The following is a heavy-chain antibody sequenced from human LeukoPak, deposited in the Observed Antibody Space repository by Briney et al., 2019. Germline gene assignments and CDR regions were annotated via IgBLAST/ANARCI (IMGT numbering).Heavy chain of an antibody. J-gene: IGHJ4*02. CDR1: GGTFSSYA. CDR2: IIPILGIA. D-gene: IGHD3-22*01. V-gene: IGHV1-69*04. CDR3: ARDDYYGSSGYYGFLDY. Sequence: SVKVSCKASGGTFSSYAISWVRQAPGQGLEWMGRIIPILGIANYAQKFQGRVTITADKSTSTAYMELSSLRSEDTAVYYCARDDYYGSSGYYGFLDYWGQGTLVTVSS.